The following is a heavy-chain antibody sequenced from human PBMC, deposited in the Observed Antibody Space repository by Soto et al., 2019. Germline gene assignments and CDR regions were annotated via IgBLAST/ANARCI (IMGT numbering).Heavy chain of an antibody. CDR3: AKDSWYFDL. D-gene: IGHD6-13*01. Sequence: GGSLRLSCEASGFIFTNFWMHWVRQVPGKGLVWVSRIDTSGSSTSYADSVKGRFTISRDNAKNAVSLQMNSLRAEDTGVYYCAKDSWYFDLWSQGSLVTVSS. CDR2: IDTSGSST. CDR1: GFIFTNFW. V-gene: IGHV3-74*01. J-gene: IGHJ4*02.